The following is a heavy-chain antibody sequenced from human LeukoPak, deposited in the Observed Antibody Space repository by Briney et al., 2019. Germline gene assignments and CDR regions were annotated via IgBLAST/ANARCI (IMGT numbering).Heavy chain of an antibody. CDR3: ARRRDGYIDY. J-gene: IGHJ4*02. Sequence: PSETLSLTCAVSGYSISSGYYWGWIRQPPGKGLEWIGSIYHSGSTYYNPSLKSRVTISVDTSKNQFSLKLSSVTAADTAVYYCARRRDGYIDYWGQGTLVTVSS. D-gene: IGHD5-24*01. CDR2: IYHSGST. V-gene: IGHV4-38-2*01. CDR1: GYSISSGYY.